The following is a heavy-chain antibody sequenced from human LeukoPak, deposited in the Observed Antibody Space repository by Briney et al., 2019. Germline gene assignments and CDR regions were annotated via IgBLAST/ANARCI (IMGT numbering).Heavy chain of an antibody. Sequence: SETLSLTCTVSGGSISSYYWSWIRQPPGKGLEWIGEINHSGSTNYNPSLKSRVTISVDTSKNQFSLKLSSVTAADTAVYYCARDTNYGGNSYMDVWGKGTTVTVSS. V-gene: IGHV4-59*01. J-gene: IGHJ6*03. CDR1: GGSISSYY. D-gene: IGHD4-23*01. CDR3: ARDTNYGGNSYMDV. CDR2: INHSGST.